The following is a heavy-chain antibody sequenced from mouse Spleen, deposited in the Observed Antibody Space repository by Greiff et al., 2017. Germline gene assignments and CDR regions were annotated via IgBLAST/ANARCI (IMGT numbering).Heavy chain of an antibody. J-gene: IGHJ3*01. D-gene: IGHD1-2*01. CDR1: GYSYA. V-gene: IGHV1-85*01. CDR2: IYPRDGST. Sequence: QVQLQQSGPELVKPGASVKLSCKASGYSYAINWVKQRPGQGLEWIGWIYPRDGSTKSNEKFKGKATLTVDTSSNTAYMELHSLTSEDSAVYFCARRSSLLRLPFAYWGQGTLVTVSA. CDR3: ARRSSLLRLPFAY.